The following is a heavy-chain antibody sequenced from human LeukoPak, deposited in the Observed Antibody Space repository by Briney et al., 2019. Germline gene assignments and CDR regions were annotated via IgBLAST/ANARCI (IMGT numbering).Heavy chain of an antibody. CDR2: IYTSGST. CDR3: ASLDILTGYHY. V-gene: IGHV4-61*02. Sequence: SQTLSLTFTVSGGSISSGSYYWSWIRQPAGKGLEWIGRIYTSGSTNYNPSLKSRVTISVDTSKNQFSLKLSSVTAADTAVYYCASLDILTGYHYWGQGTLVTVSS. J-gene: IGHJ4*02. D-gene: IGHD3-9*01. CDR1: GGSISSGSYY.